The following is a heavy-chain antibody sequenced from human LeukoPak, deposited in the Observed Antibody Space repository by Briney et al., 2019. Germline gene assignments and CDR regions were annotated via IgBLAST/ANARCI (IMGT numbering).Heavy chain of an antibody. CDR3: ARDLSPGRWLQLVY. J-gene: IGHJ4*02. CDR1: GGSISSYY. Sequence: PSETLCLTCTVSGGSISSYYWSWIRQPPGKGLEWIGYIYYSGSTNYNPSLKSRVTTSVDTSKNQFSLKLSSVTAADTAVYYCARDLSPGRWLQLVYWGQGTLVTVSS. D-gene: IGHD5-24*01. CDR2: IYYSGST. V-gene: IGHV4-59*01.